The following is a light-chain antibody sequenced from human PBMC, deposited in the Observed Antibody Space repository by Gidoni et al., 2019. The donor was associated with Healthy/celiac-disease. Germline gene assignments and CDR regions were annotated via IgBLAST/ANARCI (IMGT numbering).Light chain of an antibody. CDR3: AAWDDSLNVWV. CDR1: SSNIGNNA. Sequence: QSVLTQPPSVSAAPRQRVTISCSGSSSNIGNNAVNWYQQLPGKAPKLLIYYDDLLPSGVSDRCSGSKSGTSASLAISGLQSEDEADYYCAAWDDSLNVWVFGGGTKLTVL. J-gene: IGLJ3*02. V-gene: IGLV1-36*01. CDR2: YDD.